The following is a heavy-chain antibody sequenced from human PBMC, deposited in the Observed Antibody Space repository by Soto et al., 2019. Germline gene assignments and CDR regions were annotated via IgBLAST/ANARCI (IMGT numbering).Heavy chain of an antibody. CDR1: GGSIRSGNW. J-gene: IGHJ4*02. Sequence: SETLSLTCAFSGGSIRSGNWWSWVRQPPGKGLEWIGEIYHSGTTNYNPSLKSRVTISVDKSKNQFSLKLTSVTAADTAVYYCARQRGYYVDYWGQGTLVTVS. D-gene: IGHD3-22*01. CDR3: ARQRGYYVDY. CDR2: IYHSGTT. V-gene: IGHV4-4*02.